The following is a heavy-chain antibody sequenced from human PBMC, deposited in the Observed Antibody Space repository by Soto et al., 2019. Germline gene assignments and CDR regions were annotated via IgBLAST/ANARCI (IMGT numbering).Heavy chain of an antibody. CDR3: ARDGGIAARGNWFDP. CDR2: IYTSGST. J-gene: IGHJ5*02. D-gene: IGHD6-6*01. CDR1: GGSISSYY. V-gene: IGHV4-4*07. Sequence: QVQLQESGPGLVKPSETLSLTCTVSGGSISSYYWSWIRQPAGKGLEWIGRIYTSGSTNYNPSLKSRVTMSVDTSKNQFSMKLSSVTAADTAVYYCARDGGIAARGNWFDPWGQGTLVTVSS.